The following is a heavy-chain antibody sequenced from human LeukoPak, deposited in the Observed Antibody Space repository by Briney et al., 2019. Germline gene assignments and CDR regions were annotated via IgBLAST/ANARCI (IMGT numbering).Heavy chain of an antibody. Sequence: PSETLSLTCTVSGGSISSGGNYWSWIRQNPGKGLEWIGYINYSGSTYYNPSLKSRVTISVDTSKNQFSLKLSSVTAADTAVYYCARNELISSNYYYHGMDVWGQGTTVTVSS. V-gene: IGHV4-31*03. J-gene: IGHJ6*02. CDR1: GGSISSGGNY. CDR2: INYSGST. CDR3: ARNELISSNYYYHGMDV.